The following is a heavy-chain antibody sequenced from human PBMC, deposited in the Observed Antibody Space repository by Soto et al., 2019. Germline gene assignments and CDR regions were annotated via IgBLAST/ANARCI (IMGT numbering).Heavy chain of an antibody. Sequence: QVQLVQSGTEVKKPGSSVKVSCKASGDTFSFYTFNWVRQGPGLGLEWVGRINPIVSMSNYAQKFQGRVSMTADKSTSTAYMELRSLRSDDTAMYFCAASYGSGYRAFDYWGQGALVIVSS. CDR3: AASYGSGYRAFDY. CDR1: GDTFSFYT. CDR2: INPIVSMS. V-gene: IGHV1-69*02. D-gene: IGHD3-10*01. J-gene: IGHJ4*02.